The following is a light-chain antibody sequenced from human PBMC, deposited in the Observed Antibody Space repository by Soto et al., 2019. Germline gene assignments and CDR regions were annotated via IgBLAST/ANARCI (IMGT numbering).Light chain of an antibody. CDR1: SGHSNYA. CDR3: QTWGTGIVI. V-gene: IGLV4-69*01. Sequence: QLVPTQSPSASASLGASVKLTCTLSSGHSNYAIAWHQQQPEKGTRYLMKLSRDGSHSKGYGIPNRFSGSSSGAERYLNISSLQSEDEADYYCQTWGTGIVIFGGGTKVTVL. CDR2: LSRDGSH. J-gene: IGLJ2*01.